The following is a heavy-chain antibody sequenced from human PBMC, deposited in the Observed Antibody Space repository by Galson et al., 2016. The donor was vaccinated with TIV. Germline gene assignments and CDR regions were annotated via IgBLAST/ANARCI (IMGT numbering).Heavy chain of an antibody. Sequence: SLRLSCAAFGFTFRTYTMNWVRQAPGKGLEWVSYISLSGSHIYYADSVKGRFTISRDNSKNSLSLQMNSLRAEDTAVYFCARAVSSGDYAFDAFDIWGQGTVVTVS. D-gene: IGHD4-17*01. CDR1: GFTFRTYT. CDR2: ISLSGSHI. V-gene: IGHV3-21*01. J-gene: IGHJ3*02. CDR3: ARAVSSGDYAFDAFDI.